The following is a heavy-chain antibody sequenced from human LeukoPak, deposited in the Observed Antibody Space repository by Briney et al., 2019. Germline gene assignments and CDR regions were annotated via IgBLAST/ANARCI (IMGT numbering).Heavy chain of an antibody. V-gene: IGHV3-23*01. CDR1: GFTFSSYA. D-gene: IGHD2-2*01. Sequence: GGSLRLSCAASGFTFSSYAMSWVRQAPGKGLEWVSTISGSGDSTYYADSVKGRFTIYRDNSKNTLYLQMNSLRAEDTAAYYCAKDGGEVGYCSSTSCLYYFDDWGQGTLATVSS. CDR3: AKDGGEVGYCSSTSCLYYFDD. J-gene: IGHJ4*02. CDR2: ISGSGDST.